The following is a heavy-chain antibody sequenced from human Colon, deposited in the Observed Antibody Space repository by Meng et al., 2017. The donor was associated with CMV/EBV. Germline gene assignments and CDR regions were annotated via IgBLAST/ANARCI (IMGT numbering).Heavy chain of an antibody. CDR2: TYYRSKWYY. V-gene: IGHV6-1*01. Sequence: QVQLQQSGPGLVKPSQTLSLSCAIFGDSVSSNSAGWTWIRQSPSRGLEWLGRTYYRSKWYYDYAVSVQSRLSVIPDTSKNQFSLQLNSVTPEDTSVYYCARGSSLRLAFDYWGQGILVTVSS. D-gene: IGHD5/OR15-5a*01. CDR1: GDSVSSNSAG. CDR3: ARGSSLRLAFDY. J-gene: IGHJ4*02.